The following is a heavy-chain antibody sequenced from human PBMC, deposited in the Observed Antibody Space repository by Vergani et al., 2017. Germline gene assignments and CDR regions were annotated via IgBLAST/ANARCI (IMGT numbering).Heavy chain of an antibody. CDR2: IYYSGST. D-gene: IGHD3-3*01. CDR1: GGSISSYY. J-gene: IGHJ4*02. Sequence: QVQLQESGPGLVKPSETLSLTCTVSGGSISSYYWSWIRQPPGKGLEWIGYIYYSGSTNYNPSLKSRGTISVDTSKNQFSLKLSSVTAADTAVYYCARDRGGYYEFWSRGRGFDYWGQGTLVTVSS. V-gene: IGHV4-59*01. CDR3: ARDRGGYYEFWSRGRGFDY.